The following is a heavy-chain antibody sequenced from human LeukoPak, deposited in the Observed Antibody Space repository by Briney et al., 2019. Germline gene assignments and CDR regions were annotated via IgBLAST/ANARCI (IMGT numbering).Heavy chain of an antibody. CDR3: ARVSDNWFDP. CDR2: INHSGST. Sequence: PSETLSLTCAVYGGSFSGYYWSWIRQPPGKGLEWIGEINHSGSTNYNPSLKSRVTISVDTSKNQFSLKLGSVTAADTAVYYCARVSDNWFDPWGQGTLVTVSS. J-gene: IGHJ5*02. V-gene: IGHV4-34*01. D-gene: IGHD3-3*02. CDR1: GGSFSGYY.